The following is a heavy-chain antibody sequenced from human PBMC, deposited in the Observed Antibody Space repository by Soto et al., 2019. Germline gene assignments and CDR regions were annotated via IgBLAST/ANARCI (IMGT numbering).Heavy chain of an antibody. CDR3: ARGRYYVSGSNPYFFDY. CDR1: GGSISSSNW. J-gene: IGHJ4*02. D-gene: IGHD3-10*01. CDR2: IYHNGST. V-gene: IGHV4-4*02. Sequence: QVRLQESGPGLVKPSGTLSLTCAVSGGSISSSNWWTWFRQPPGKGLAWIGEIYHNGSTNYNPSLKSRVTISVDKSKDQFYLKLSSLTAADTDIYYCARGRYYVSGSNPYFFDYWGQGTLVTVSS.